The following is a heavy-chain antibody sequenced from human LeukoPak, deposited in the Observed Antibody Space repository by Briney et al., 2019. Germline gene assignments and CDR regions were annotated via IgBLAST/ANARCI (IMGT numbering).Heavy chain of an antibody. Sequence: SETLSLTCTVSGGSISGYYWSWIRQPPGKGLDWIGYIYSSGSTNYNPSLKSRVTISVDTSKNQFSLELCSVTAADTAVYYCARDVIVGVVAANDIWGQGTTVTVSS. D-gene: IGHD2-15*01. CDR1: GGSISGYY. CDR2: IYSSGST. V-gene: IGHV4-59*01. CDR3: ARDVIVGVVAANDI. J-gene: IGHJ3*02.